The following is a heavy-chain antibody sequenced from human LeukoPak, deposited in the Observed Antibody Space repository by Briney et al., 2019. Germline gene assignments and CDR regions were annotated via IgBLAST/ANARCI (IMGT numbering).Heavy chain of an antibody. Sequence: PGGSLRLSCAASGFTFSSYAMSWVRQVPGKGLEWVSAISGSGGSTYYADSVKGRFTISRDNSKNTLYLQMNSLRAEDTAVYYCAKAGCSSTSCYEDYWGQGTLVTVSS. CDR3: AKAGCSSTSCYEDY. J-gene: IGHJ4*02. V-gene: IGHV3-23*01. CDR2: ISGSGGST. D-gene: IGHD2-2*01. CDR1: GFTFSSYA.